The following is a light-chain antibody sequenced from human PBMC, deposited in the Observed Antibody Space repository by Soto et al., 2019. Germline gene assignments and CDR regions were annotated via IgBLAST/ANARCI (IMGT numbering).Light chain of an antibody. Sequence: ETVLTQSPGTLSLSPGERATLSCRASQSVGGSLAWYQQRPGQAPRLLVYHTSNRATGIPDRFSASGSGTDFTLTINNLQPGDFATYICQQGFSRPRTFGQGTTVEIK. CDR1: QSVGGS. V-gene: IGKV3-11*01. CDR3: QQGFSRPRT. CDR2: HTS. J-gene: IGKJ1*01.